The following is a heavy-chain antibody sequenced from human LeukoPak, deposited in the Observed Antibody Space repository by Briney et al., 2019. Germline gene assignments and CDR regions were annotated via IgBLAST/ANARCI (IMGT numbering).Heavy chain of an antibody. D-gene: IGHD3-10*01. J-gene: IGHJ4*02. CDR3: AKRGVVIRVILVGFHKEAYYFDS. Sequence: GGSLRLSCAVSGITLSNYGMSWVRQAPGKGLEWVAAISDSGGRTNYADSVKGRFTISRGNSKTTLYLQMNSLRAEDTAVYFCAKRGVVIRVILVGFHKEAYYFDSWGQGALVTVSS. CDR1: GITLSNYG. V-gene: IGHV3-23*01. CDR2: ISDSGGRT.